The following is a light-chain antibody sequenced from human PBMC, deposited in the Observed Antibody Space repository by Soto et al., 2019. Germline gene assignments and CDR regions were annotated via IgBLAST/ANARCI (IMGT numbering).Light chain of an antibody. CDR3: SSYTSSSTPHVV. V-gene: IGLV2-14*01. Sequence: QSALTQAASESGSPGQSITISCTGTRSDVGGYNYVSWYQQHPGKAPKLMIYDVSNRPSGVSNRFSGSKSGNTASLTISGLQAEDEADYYCSSYTSSSTPHVVFGGGTKLTVL. J-gene: IGLJ2*01. CDR2: DVS. CDR1: RSDVGGYNY.